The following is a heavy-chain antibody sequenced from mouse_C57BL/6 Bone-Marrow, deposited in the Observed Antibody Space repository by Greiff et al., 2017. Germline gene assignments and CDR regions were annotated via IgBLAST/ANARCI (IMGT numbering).Heavy chain of an antibody. CDR3: ARRGFYPGAY. D-gene: IGHD2-1*01. V-gene: IGHV1-18*01. CDR1: GYTFTDYN. Sequence: VQLQQSGPELVKPGASVKIPCKASGYTFTDYNMDWVKQSHGKSLEWIGDINPNNGGTIYNQKFKGKATLTVDKSSSTAYMELRSLTSEDTAVYYCARRGFYPGAYWGQGTLVTVSA. J-gene: IGHJ3*01. CDR2: INPNNGGT.